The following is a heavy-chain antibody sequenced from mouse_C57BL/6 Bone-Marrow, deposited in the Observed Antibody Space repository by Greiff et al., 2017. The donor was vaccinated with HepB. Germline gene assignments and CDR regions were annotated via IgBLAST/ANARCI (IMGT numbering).Heavy chain of an antibody. Sequence: EVKLQESGGGLVKPGGSLKLSCAASGFTFSSYTMSWVRQTPEKRLEWVATISGGGGNTYYPDSVKGRFTISRDNAKNTLYLQMSSLRSEDTALYYCSRDGYYPYYFDYWGQGTTLTASS. CDR2: ISGGGGNT. D-gene: IGHD2-3*01. V-gene: IGHV5-9*01. CDR1: GFTFSSYT. CDR3: SRDGYYPYYFDY. J-gene: IGHJ2*01.